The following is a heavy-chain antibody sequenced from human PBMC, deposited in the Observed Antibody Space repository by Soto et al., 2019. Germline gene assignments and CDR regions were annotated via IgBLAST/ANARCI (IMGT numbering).Heavy chain of an antibody. V-gene: IGHV3-21*01. D-gene: IGHD2-21*02. CDR3: ARDPIVVVTAIRGWYFGL. Sequence: PGGSLRLSCAASGFTFSSYSMNWVRQAPGKGLEWVSSISSSSSYIYYADSVKGRFTISRDNAKNSLYLQMNSLRAEDTAVYYCARDPIVVVTAIRGWYFGLWGRGTLVTVSS. J-gene: IGHJ2*01. CDR2: ISSSSSYI. CDR1: GFTFSSYS.